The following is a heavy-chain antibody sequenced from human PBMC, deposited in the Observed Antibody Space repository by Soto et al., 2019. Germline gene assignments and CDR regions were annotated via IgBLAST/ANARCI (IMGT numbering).Heavy chain of an antibody. V-gene: IGHV3-21*01. CDR3: ARSMGPVTTSGYYFDY. CDR2: ITSDSKYI. Sequence: GSLRLSCAASGFAFNFYSISWVRQAPGKGLEWVSSITSDSKYIYHADSVKGWFTISRDNAKNSLYLQMNSLRPEDTAVYYCARSMGPVTTSGYYFDYWGQGAQVTVSS. J-gene: IGHJ4*02. CDR1: GFAFNFYS. D-gene: IGHD4-17*01.